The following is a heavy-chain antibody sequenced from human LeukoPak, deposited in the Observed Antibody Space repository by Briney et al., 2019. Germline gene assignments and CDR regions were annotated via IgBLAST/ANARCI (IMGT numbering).Heavy chain of an antibody. CDR2: INWNGGRT. CDR1: GFTFYDYG. D-gene: IGHD5-18*01. V-gene: IGHV3-20*04. J-gene: IGHJ6*03. Sequence: GGSLRLSCAASGFTFYDYGMSWVRQGPGKGLEWVSGINWNGGRTVYADSVKGRFTISRGNAKNSLYLQMNSLRAEDTAVYYCARDQWLQSDYYMDVWGKGTTVTVSS. CDR3: ARDQWLQSDYYMDV.